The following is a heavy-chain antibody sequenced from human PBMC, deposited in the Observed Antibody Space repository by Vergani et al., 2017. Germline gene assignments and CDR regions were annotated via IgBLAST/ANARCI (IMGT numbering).Heavy chain of an antibody. CDR2: INPIGVHT. CDR3: ARGDYGILTGYRY. CDR1: GYTFSNYY. D-gene: IGHD3-9*01. V-gene: IGHV1-46*03. Sequence: QVQVVQSGAEVKKSGASVKVSCKTSGYTFSNYYMHWVRQAPGQGLEWMGIINPIGVHTNDAQKFQGRVTMTRDTSTSTVYMELSSLRSEDTAIYYCARGDYGILTGYRYWGQGTLVTVSA. J-gene: IGHJ4*02.